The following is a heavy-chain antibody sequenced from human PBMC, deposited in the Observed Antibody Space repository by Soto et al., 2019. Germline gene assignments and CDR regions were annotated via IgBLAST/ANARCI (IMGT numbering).Heavy chain of an antibody. J-gene: IGHJ6*02. Sequence: SLRLSCAASGFSVSNYWMNWVRQAPGKGLVWVSHIKSDGTTSYADSVEGRFTVSRDDAKNTFYLQMNGLRAEDTAVYYCAKDRGEEGLKFLEWFGGMDVWGHGTTVTVSS. V-gene: IGHV3-74*01. D-gene: IGHD3-3*01. CDR2: IKSDGTT. CDR1: GFSVSNYW. CDR3: AKDRGEEGLKFLEWFGGMDV.